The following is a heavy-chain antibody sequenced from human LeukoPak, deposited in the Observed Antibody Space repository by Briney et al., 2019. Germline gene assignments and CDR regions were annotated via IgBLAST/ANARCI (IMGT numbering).Heavy chain of an antibody. V-gene: IGHV3-9*01. CDR3: ARGPNYYDSSGYYYRFDY. CDR1: GFTFDDYA. CDR2: ISWNSGSI. Sequence: SLRLSCAASGFTFDDYAMHWVRQAPGKGLEWVSGISWNSGSIGYADSVKGRFSISRDNAKNSLYLQMNSLRAEDTALYYCARGPNYYDSSGYYYRFDYWGQGTLVTVSS. J-gene: IGHJ4*02. D-gene: IGHD3-22*01.